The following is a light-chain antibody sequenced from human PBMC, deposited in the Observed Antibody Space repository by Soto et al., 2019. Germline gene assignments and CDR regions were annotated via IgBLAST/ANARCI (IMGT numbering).Light chain of an antibody. CDR1: SSNVGRHG. CDR2: GDN. V-gene: IGLV1-44*01. Sequence: QSVLTQSPSASATPGQRVTISCSGSSSNVGRHGVTWYQQLPGSAPKLLIFGDNQRPSGVPDRFSGSKSGASASLAINGLQSEDEADYYCAVWDVSLDAAVFGGGTQLTVL. J-gene: IGLJ7*01. CDR3: AVWDVSLDAAV.